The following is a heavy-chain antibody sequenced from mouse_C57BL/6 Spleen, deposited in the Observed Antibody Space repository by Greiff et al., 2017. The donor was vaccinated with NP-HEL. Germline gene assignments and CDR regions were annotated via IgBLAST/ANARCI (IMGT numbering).Heavy chain of an antibody. V-gene: IGHV5-4*01. J-gene: IGHJ3*01. CDR3: ASYAY. Sequence: EVQVVESGGGLVKPGGSLKLSCAASGFTFSSYAMSWVRQTPEKRLEWVATISDGGSYTYYPDNVKGRFTISRDNAKNNLYLQMSHLKSEDTAMYYCASYAYWGQGTLVTVSA. CDR1: GFTFSSYA. CDR2: ISDGGSYT.